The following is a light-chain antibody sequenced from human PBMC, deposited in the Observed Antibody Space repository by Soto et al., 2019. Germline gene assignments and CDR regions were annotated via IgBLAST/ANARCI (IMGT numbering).Light chain of an antibody. Sequence: DVQMRRSTSSLSAAVGERVNLTCRPIQSISRWLAWYQQEPGKVPKLLIHDASSLESGVPSRFSGSGSGTEFTLTISRRQPADFATYYCQQYNRYSWTFGQGTKVDIK. CDR3: QQYNRYSWT. J-gene: IGKJ1*01. CDR2: DAS. CDR1: QSISRW. V-gene: IGKV1-5*01.